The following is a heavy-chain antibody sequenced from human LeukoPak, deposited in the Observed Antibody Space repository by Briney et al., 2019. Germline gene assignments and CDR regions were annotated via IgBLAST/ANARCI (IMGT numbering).Heavy chain of an antibody. J-gene: IGHJ2*01. Sequence: SETLSLTCAVSGYSISSGYYWGWIRQPPGKGLEWIGYIYYSGSTNYNPSLKSRVTISVDTSKNQFSLKLSSVTAADTAVYYCAKESTSYHWYFDLWGRGTLVTVSS. CDR2: IYYSGST. CDR1: GYSISSGYY. V-gene: IGHV4-61*01. CDR3: AKESTSYHWYFDL.